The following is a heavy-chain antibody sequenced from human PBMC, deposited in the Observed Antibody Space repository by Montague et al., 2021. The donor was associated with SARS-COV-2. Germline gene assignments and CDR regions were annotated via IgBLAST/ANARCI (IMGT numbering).Heavy chain of an antibody. J-gene: IGHJ3*02. CDR3: ARPPGSGPGSGAFDI. D-gene: IGHD3-10*01. CDR2: IYYSAST. Sequence: SETLSLTCIVSGGSISSSSYYWGWIRQPPGKGLEWIGSIYYSASTYYNPSLKSRVTISVDTSKNQFSVKLSSVTAADTAVYYCARPPGSGPGSGAFDIWGQGTMVTVSS. CDR1: GGSISSSSYY. V-gene: IGHV4-39*01.